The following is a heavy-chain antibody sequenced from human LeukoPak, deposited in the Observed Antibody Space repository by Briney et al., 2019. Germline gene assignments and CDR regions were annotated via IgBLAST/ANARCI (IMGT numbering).Heavy chain of an antibody. J-gene: IGHJ4*02. Sequence: GASVKVSCKASGYTFTDYYMFWVRQAPAQGLEWMRWINPKNGETKYGQKFQDRVTLTRDTSIRTTYMELSSLRSDDTAIYYCARDERICYGNGHHPDLGYWGQGTLVTVSS. CDR1: GYTFTDYY. V-gene: IGHV1-2*02. D-gene: IGHD2/OR15-2a*01. CDR2: INPKNGET. CDR3: ARDERICYGNGHHPDLGY.